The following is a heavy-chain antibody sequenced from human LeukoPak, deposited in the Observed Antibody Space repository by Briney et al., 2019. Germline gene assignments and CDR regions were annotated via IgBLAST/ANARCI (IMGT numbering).Heavy chain of an antibody. J-gene: IGHJ4*02. V-gene: IGHV1-2*02. Sequence: ASLKVSCKASGFTFTGYYMHWVRQAPGQGLEWMGWINPNSGGTNYAQKFQGRVTMTRDTSISTAYMELSRLRSDDTAVYYCARGGSNRYYFDYWGQGTLVTVSS. CDR2: INPNSGGT. CDR1: GFTFTGYY. CDR3: ARGGSNRYYFDY. D-gene: IGHD1-14*01.